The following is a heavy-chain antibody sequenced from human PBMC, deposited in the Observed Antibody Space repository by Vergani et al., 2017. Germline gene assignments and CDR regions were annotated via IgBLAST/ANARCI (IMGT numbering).Heavy chain of an antibody. V-gene: IGHV4-31*03. CDR2: IYYSGST. CDR1: GGSISSGGYY. D-gene: IGHD3-22*01. CDR3: ARGPPGTMIVVVPRGFDP. J-gene: IGHJ5*02. Sequence: QVQLQESGPGLVKPSQTLSLTCTVSGGSISSGGYYWSWIRQHPGKGLEWIGYIYYSGSTYYNPSLKSRVTISVDTSKNQFSLKLSSVTAADTAVYYCARGPPGTMIVVVPRGFDPWVQGTLVTVSS.